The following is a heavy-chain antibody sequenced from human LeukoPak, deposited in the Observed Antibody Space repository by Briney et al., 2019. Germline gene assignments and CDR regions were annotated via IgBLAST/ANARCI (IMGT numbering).Heavy chain of an antibody. CDR3: ARVSWADAFDI. D-gene: IGHD2-15*01. CDR2: IYYSGST. CDR1: GGSISSYY. J-gene: IGHJ3*02. V-gene: IGHV4-59*01. Sequence: SETLSLTCTVSGGSISSYYWSWIRQPPGKGLEWIGYIYYSGSTNYNPSLKSRVTISVDTSKNQFSLKLSSVTAADTAVYYCARVSWADAFDIWGQGTMVTVSS.